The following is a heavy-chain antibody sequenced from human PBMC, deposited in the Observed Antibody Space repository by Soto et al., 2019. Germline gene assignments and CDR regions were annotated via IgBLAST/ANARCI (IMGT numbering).Heavy chain of an antibody. D-gene: IGHD6-13*01. Sequence: PGGSLRLSCAASGFTFSTYSMHWVRQAPGKGLEWVALISYDGNNKYYADSVKGRFTISRDNSKNTLYLQMNSLRAEDTAVFHCAKAGSQQQLPLGMDVWGQGTTVTVSS. V-gene: IGHV3-30-3*01. CDR3: AKAGSQQQLPLGMDV. CDR1: GFTFSTYS. CDR2: ISYDGNNK. J-gene: IGHJ6*02.